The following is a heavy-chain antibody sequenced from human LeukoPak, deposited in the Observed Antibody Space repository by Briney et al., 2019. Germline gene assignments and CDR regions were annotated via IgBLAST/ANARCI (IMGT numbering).Heavy chain of an antibody. J-gene: IGHJ4*02. Sequence: GGSLRLSCVASGFTFSSYWMHWVRQAPGKGLEWVSGISWNSDKIGYADSVKGRFTISRDNSKNTLYLQMNSLRAEDTAVYYCATLLVRGPGYDYWGQGTLVTVSS. D-gene: IGHD3-10*01. CDR3: ATLLVRGPGYDY. CDR1: GFTFSSYW. V-gene: IGHV3-74*01. CDR2: ISWNSDKI.